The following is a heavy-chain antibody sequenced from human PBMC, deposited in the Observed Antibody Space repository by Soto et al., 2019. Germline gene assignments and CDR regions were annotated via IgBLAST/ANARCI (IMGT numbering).Heavy chain of an antibody. CDR3: AKSLFGGPDI. Sequence: PGGSLRLYCSASRFTFSPYAMSWVRQAPGKGLEWVSGISGGGGDTSYADSVRGRFTCSRDNSKDTLYLQMNSLSAEDTALYDCAKSLFGGPDIWGQGTMVTVSS. J-gene: IGHJ3*02. CDR2: ISGGGGDT. CDR1: RFTFSPYA. V-gene: IGHV3-23*01. D-gene: IGHD2-15*01.